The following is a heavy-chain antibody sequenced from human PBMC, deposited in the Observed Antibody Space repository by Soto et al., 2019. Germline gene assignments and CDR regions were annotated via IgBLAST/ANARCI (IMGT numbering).Heavy chain of an antibody. CDR3: ASRYDIGDY. CDR2: IIPILGIA. CDR1: GGTFSSYT. V-gene: IGHV1-69*02. J-gene: IGHJ4*02. Sequence: QVQLVQSGAEVKKPGSSVKVSCKASGGTFSSYTISWVRQAPGQGLEWMGRIIPILGIANYAQKFQGRVTITADKSTSTAYMELRSLRSEDTAVYYFASRYDIGDYWGQGTLVTVSS. D-gene: IGHD3-9*01.